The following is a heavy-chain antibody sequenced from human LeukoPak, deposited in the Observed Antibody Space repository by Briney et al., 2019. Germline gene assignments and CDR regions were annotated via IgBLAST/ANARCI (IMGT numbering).Heavy chain of an antibody. D-gene: IGHD3-3*01. J-gene: IGHJ4*02. CDR2: INHSGST. CDR3: ARDTWYYDFGVVKAPTSSDY. Sequence: SETLSLTCTVSGGSISSSSYYWSWIRQPPGKGLEWIGEINHSGSTNYNPSLKSRVTISVDTSKNQFSLKLSSVTAEDTAVYYCARDTWYYDFGVVKAPTSSDYWGQGTLVTVSS. V-gene: IGHV4-39*07. CDR1: GGSISSSSYY.